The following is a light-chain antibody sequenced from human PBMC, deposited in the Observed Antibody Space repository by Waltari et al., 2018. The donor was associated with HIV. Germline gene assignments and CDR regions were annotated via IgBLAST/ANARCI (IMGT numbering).Light chain of an antibody. Sequence: EIVLTQSPATLSLSPGERATLSCRASQSVRSYLAWYQQKPGQAPRLLIYAASNRATGIPARFSGRGSGTDFTLTISSPEPEDFAVYYCQQRTNWPPSITFGQGTRLEIK. J-gene: IGKJ5*01. CDR2: AAS. CDR1: QSVRSY. CDR3: QQRTNWPPSIT. V-gene: IGKV3-11*01.